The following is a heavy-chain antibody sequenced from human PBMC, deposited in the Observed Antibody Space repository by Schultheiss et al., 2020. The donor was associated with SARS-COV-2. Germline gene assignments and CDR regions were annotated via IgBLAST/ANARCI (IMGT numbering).Heavy chain of an antibody. CDR2: INHSGST. D-gene: IGHD6-13*01. J-gene: IGHJ2*01. CDR3: ARSKQQLGYWYFDL. Sequence: ESLKISCAVYGGSFSGYYWSWIRQPPGKGLEWIGEINHSGSTNYNPSLKSRLTISVDTSKNQFSLKLSSVTAADTAVYYCARSKQQLGYWYFDLWGRGTLVTVSS. CDR1: GGSFSGYY. V-gene: IGHV4-34*01.